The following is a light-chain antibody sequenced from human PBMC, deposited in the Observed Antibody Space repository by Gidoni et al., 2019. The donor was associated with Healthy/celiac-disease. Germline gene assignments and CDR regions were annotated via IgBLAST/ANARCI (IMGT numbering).Light chain of an antibody. Sequence: IPMTQSPSSFSASTGDRVTITCRASQGISSYFTWYQQKPGKAPKLLIYAASTLQSGVPSRFSGSGSGTDFTLTISCLQSEDFATYYCQQYYSYPWTFGQGTKVEIK. V-gene: IGKV1-8*01. CDR2: AAS. CDR3: QQYYSYPWT. J-gene: IGKJ1*01. CDR1: QGISSY.